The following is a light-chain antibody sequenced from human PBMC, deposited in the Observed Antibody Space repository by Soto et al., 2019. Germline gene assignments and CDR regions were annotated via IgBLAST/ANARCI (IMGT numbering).Light chain of an antibody. J-gene: IGKJ1*01. Sequence: ERVITQSPATMSVSPGEIATLSCRASQSVSSNLAWYQQKPXQAHRLXXYGASTRATGIPARFSGSGSGTEFTLTISSLQSEDFAVYYGQQYKNWPTWTFGQGTKVDIK. CDR2: GAS. CDR3: QQYKNWPTWT. CDR1: QSVSSN. V-gene: IGKV3-15*01.